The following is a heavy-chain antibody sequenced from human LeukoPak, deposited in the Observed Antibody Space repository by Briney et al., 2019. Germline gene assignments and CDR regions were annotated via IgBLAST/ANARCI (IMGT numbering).Heavy chain of an antibody. CDR3: ARITLRYYYDSSGYPRPREPLPAFDI. Sequence: SETLSLTCTVSGGSISSYYWSWIRQPPGKGLEWIGYIYYSGSTNYNPSLKSRVTISVDTSKNQFSLKLSSVTAADTAVYYCARITLRYYYDSSGYPRPREPLPAFDIWGQGTMVTVSS. V-gene: IGHV4-59*01. J-gene: IGHJ3*02. CDR1: GGSISSYY. CDR2: IYYSGST. D-gene: IGHD3-22*01.